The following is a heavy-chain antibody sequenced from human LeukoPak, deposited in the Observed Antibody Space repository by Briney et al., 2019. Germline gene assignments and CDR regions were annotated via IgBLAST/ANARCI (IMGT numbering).Heavy chain of an antibody. CDR3: ARGQGHWYFDL. CDR1: GGSISSYY. V-gene: IGHV4-59*12. Sequence: SETLSLTCTVSGGSISSYYWSWIRQPPGKGLEWIGYVYYSGSTNYNPSLKSRVTMSVDTSKNQFSLKLSSVTAADTAVYYCARGQGHWYFDLWGRGTLVTVSS. CDR2: VYYSGST. J-gene: IGHJ2*01.